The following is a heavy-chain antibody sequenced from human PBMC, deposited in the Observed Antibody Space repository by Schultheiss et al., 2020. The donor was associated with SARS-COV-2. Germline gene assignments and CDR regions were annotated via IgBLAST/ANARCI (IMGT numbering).Heavy chain of an antibody. J-gene: IGHJ3*02. V-gene: IGHV3-21*01. CDR3: ARAVEQQLVGDAFDI. CDR2: INSSSSYI. D-gene: IGHD6-13*01. CDR1: GFTFSSYS. Sequence: GGSLRLSCAASGFTFSSYSMNWVRQAPGKGLEWVSSINSSSSYIYYADSVKGRFTISRDNAKNSLYLQMNSLRAEDTAVYYCARAVEQQLVGDAFDIWGQGTMVTVSS.